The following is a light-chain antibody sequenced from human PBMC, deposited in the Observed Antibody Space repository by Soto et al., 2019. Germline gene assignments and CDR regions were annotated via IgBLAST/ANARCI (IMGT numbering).Light chain of an antibody. V-gene: IGLV2-14*03. CDR1: SSDVGGYNY. CDR3: SSYTSNSTWV. J-gene: IGLJ3*02. Sequence: QSALTQPASVSGSPGQSIANSCTGTSSDVGGYNYVSWYQHHPGKAPKLMIYDVGNRPSGVSDRFSGSKSGNTASLTISGLQAEDEADYYCSSYTSNSTWVFGGWTKLTVL. CDR2: DVG.